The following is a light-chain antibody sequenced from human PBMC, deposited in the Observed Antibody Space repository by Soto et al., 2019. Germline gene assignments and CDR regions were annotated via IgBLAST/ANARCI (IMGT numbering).Light chain of an antibody. V-gene: IGLV2-14*01. CDR1: SSDVGGYNY. J-gene: IGLJ1*01. Sequence: QSALTQPASVSGSPGQSITISCTGTSSDVGGYNYVSWYQQHPGKAPKLMIYEVSNRPSGVSNRFSGSKSGNTASLTISGLQAEDEADYYCSSYTSSTNYVFGTETKLTVL. CDR3: SSYTSSTNYV. CDR2: EVS.